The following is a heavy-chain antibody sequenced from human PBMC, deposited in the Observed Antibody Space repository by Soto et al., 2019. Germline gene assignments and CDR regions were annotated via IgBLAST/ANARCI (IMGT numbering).Heavy chain of an antibody. CDR2: ISGSGGST. D-gene: IGHD3-10*01. V-gene: IGHV3-23*01. CDR1: GFTFSSYA. CDR3: ARGVTMVRGAPSYFDY. Sequence: EVQLLESGGGLVQPGGSLRLSCAASGFTFSSYAMSWVRQAPGKGLEWVSAISGSGGSTYYADSVKGRFTISRDNSKNSLYLQMNSLRAEDTAVYYCARGVTMVRGAPSYFDYWGQGTLVTVSS. J-gene: IGHJ4*02.